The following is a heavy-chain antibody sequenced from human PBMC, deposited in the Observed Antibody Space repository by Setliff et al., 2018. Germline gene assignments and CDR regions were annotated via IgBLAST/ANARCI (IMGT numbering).Heavy chain of an antibody. CDR3: ARGIAAVGTSYYFDY. J-gene: IGHJ4*02. V-gene: IGHV1-18*01. D-gene: IGHD6-13*01. CDR1: GYTFTSYG. CDR2: ISIYNGNT. Sequence: ASVKVSCKASGYTFTSYGINWVRQAPGQVLEWMGWISIYNGNTNYAQKLQGRVTMTTDTSTSTAYMELRSLRSDDTAVYYCARGIAAVGTSYYFDYWSQGTLVTVSS.